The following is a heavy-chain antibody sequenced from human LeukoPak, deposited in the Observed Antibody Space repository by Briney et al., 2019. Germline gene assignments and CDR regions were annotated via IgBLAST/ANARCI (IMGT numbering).Heavy chain of an antibody. Sequence: PSQTLSLTCTVSVYSTSSGYYWGWIRRPPGKGLEWIGSIHHSGITYYNPSLKSRVTISVDTSKNQFSLRVDSVTAADTAVYYCARDLYDDNRCFDFWGQGILVTASS. CDR3: ARDLYDDNRCFDF. D-gene: IGHD1-14*01. CDR2: IHHSGIT. CDR1: VYSTSSGYY. V-gene: IGHV4-38-2*02. J-gene: IGHJ4*02.